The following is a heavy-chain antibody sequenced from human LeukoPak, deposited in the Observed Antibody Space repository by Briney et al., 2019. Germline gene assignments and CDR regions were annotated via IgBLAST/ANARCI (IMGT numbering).Heavy chain of an antibody. CDR1: GFTFSSYA. V-gene: IGHV3-23*01. J-gene: IGHJ4*02. CDR2: ISGSGGST. Sequence: PGGSLRLSCAASGFTFSSYAMSWVRQAPGKGLEWVSVISGSGGSTYYADSVKGRFTISRDNSKNTLYLQMNSLRGEDTAVYYCAKADSARGLTLKWTIDCWRRGTLVTVSS. CDR3: AKADSARGLTLKWTIDC. D-gene: IGHD3-9*01.